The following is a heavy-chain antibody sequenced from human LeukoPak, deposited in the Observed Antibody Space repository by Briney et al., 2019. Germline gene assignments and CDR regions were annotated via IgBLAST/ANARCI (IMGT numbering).Heavy chain of an antibody. D-gene: IGHD3-22*01. Sequence: SVKVSCKASGGTFSSYAISWVRQAPGQGLEWMGGIIPIFGTANYAQKFQGRVTITTDESTSTAYMELSSLRSEDTAVYYCARDLYYYDSSGYYSALFDPCGQGTLVTVSS. CDR3: ARDLYYYDSSGYYSALFDP. CDR1: GGTFSSYA. V-gene: IGHV1-69*05. CDR2: IIPIFGTA. J-gene: IGHJ5*02.